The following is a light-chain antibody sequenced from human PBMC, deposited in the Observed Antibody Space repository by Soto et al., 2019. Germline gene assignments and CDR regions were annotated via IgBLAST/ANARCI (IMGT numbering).Light chain of an antibody. CDR2: GAY. V-gene: IGKV3-15*01. Sequence: EIVMTQSPATLSVSPGERATLSCRASQSVRSNLAWYQQKPGQAPRLLIYGAYTRAAGVPARFSGSGSVTEFTLTITSLQSEDIALYYCQQYNIWPPITFGQGTRLEIK. CDR1: QSVRSN. CDR3: QQYNIWPPIT. J-gene: IGKJ5*01.